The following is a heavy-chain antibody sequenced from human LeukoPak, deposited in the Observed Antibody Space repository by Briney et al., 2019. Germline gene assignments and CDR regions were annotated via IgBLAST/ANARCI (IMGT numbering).Heavy chain of an antibody. J-gene: IGHJ4*02. CDR1: GGSFSGYY. Sequence: ASETLSLTCAVYGGSFSGYYWSWIRQPPGKGLEWIGEINHSGSTNYNPSLKSRVTISVDTSKNQFSLKLSSVIAADTAVYYCARVLTRRIVGARCYFDYWGQGTLVTVSS. CDR2: INHSGST. D-gene: IGHD1-26*01. CDR3: ARVLTRRIVGARCYFDY. V-gene: IGHV4-34*01.